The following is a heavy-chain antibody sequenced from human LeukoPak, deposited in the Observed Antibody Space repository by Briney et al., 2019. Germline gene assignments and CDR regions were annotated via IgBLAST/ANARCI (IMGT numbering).Heavy chain of an antibody. V-gene: IGHV4-39*01. D-gene: IGHD3-10*01. CDR1: GGTISSSSYY. Sequence: PSETLSLICTVSGGTISSSSYYWGWIRQPTGKGLEWIGSIYYSGITYYNPSLKSRVTVSVDTSKNQFSLKLRSVTAADTAVYYCARHIWFGDMGDYWGQGTLVTVSS. CDR2: IYYSGIT. J-gene: IGHJ4*02. CDR3: ARHIWFGDMGDY.